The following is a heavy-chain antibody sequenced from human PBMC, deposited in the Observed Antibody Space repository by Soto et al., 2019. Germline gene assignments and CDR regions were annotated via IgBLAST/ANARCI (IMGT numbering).Heavy chain of an antibody. CDR3: AKDRGAGDIGPNWDFDC. D-gene: IGHD3-16*01. J-gene: IGHJ4*02. CDR2: ISGSGGRT. CDR1: GFTFSSYA. V-gene: IGHV3-23*01. Sequence: EVQLLESGGGLVQPGGSLRLSCAVSGFTFSSYAMSWVRQAPGKGLEWVSAISGSGGRTYYADSVKGRFTISRDNSKKPLYLQMNSLRAEDTAVYYCAKDRGAGDIGPNWDFDCWGQGTLVTVSS.